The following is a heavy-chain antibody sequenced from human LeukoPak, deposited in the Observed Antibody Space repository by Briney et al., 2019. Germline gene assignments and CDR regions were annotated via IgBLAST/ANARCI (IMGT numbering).Heavy chain of an antibody. CDR2: ISGSGGST. CDR3: AKDGSYDILTGYYPHYHYYGMDV. V-gene: IGHV3-23*01. CDR1: GFTFSSYA. J-gene: IGHJ6*02. D-gene: IGHD3-9*01. Sequence: GGSLRLSCAASGFTFSSYAMSWVRQAPGKGLEWVSAISGSGGSTYYADSVKGRFTISRDTSKNTLYLQMSSLRAEDTAVYYCAKDGSYDILTGYYPHYHYYGMDVWGQGTTVTVSS.